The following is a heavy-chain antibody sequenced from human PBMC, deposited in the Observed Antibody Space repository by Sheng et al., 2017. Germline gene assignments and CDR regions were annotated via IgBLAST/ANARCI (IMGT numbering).Heavy chain of an antibody. CDR3: ARILYCSSTSCFLWFDY. CDR1: GFTFSSYS. Sequence: EVQLVESGGGLVQPGGSLRLSCAASGFTFSSYSMNWVRQAPGKGLEWVSYISSSSSTIYYADSVKGRFTISRDNAKNSLYLQMNSLRAEDTAVYYCARILYCSSTSCFLWFDYWGQGTLVTVSS. D-gene: IGHD2-2*01. J-gene: IGHJ4*02. V-gene: IGHV3-48*01. CDR2: ISSSSSTI.